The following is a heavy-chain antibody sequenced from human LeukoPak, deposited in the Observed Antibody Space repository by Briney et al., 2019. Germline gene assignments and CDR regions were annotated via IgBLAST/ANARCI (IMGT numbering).Heavy chain of an antibody. J-gene: IGHJ6*03. D-gene: IGHD1/OR15-1a*01. CDR3: ARHILREQGGIYYYYYMDV. CDR2: IYYSGST. Sequence: SETLSLTCAVSGGSISNNSWWSWVRQPPGKGLEWIGEIYYSGSTNYNPSFKSRVTILVDKSKNQFSLNLRSVTAADTAVYYCARHILREQGGIYYYYYMDVWGKGTTVTVSS. CDR1: GGSISNNSW. V-gene: IGHV4-4*02.